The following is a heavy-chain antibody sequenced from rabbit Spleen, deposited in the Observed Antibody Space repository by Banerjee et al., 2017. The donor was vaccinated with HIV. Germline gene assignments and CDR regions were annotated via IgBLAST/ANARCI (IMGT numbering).Heavy chain of an antibody. CDR1: GFSFSYDYC. CDR2: IEGGSSGIT. J-gene: IGHJ4*01. Sequence: QEQLEESGGDLVKPEGSLTLTCTASGFSFSYDYCMCWVRQAPGKGLEWIACIEGGSSGITYYASWAKGRFTISKTSSTTVTLQMTSLTAADTATYFCARGSINDDSLDLWGPGTLVTVS. D-gene: IGHD2-1*01. V-gene: IGHV1S45*01. CDR3: ARGSINDDSLDL.